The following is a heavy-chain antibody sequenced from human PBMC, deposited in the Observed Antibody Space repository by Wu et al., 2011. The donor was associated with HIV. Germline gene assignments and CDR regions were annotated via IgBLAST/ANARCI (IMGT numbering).Heavy chain of an antibody. CDR2: ILPKFGTP. V-gene: IGHV1-69*14. CDR1: GGTFSTYA. Sequence: QVQLVQSGAEVKKPGSSVKVSCKASGGTFSTYAINWVRQAPGQGLEWMGRILPKFGTPYYAQKFQGRVSIGADKSTRTAYMELRSLRSEDTAVYYCANYLSSAAAGTAHYYYGLDVWGQGTTVSVS. D-gene: IGHD6-13*01. CDR3: ANYLSSAAAGTAHYYYGLDV. J-gene: IGHJ6*02.